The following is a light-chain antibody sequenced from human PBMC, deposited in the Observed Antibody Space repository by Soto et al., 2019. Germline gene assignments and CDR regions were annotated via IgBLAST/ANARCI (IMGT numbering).Light chain of an antibody. Sequence: TQPPSSFSGSVGDPVTCPCRGSQSVSSYLAWYQQKPGQAPRLLIYGASNRATGIPDRFSGSGSETDFTLTISSLEPEDFAVYYCQQHGSSPRTFGEGTKVDIK. J-gene: IGKJ1*01. CDR3: QQHGSSPRT. CDR2: GAS. V-gene: IGKV3-11*01. CDR1: QSVSSY.